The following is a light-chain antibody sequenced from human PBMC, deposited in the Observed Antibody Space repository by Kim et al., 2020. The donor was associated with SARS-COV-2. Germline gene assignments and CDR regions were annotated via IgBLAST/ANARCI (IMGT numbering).Light chain of an antibody. J-gene: IGLJ2*01. V-gene: IGLV2-14*04. Sequence: GQSITISCTGTSSDVGGYNHVSWYQQHPGKAPKLMIYHVSKRPSGVSNRFSGSKSGNTASLSISGLQGEDESDYYCSSYTSSSTIVFGGGTQLTVL. CDR1: SSDVGGYNH. CDR3: SSYTSSSTIV. CDR2: HVS.